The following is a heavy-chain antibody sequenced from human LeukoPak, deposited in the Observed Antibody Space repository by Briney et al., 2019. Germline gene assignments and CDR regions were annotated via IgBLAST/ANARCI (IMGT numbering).Heavy chain of an antibody. CDR2: INPNSGGT. Sequence: VASVKVSCKTSGYTSTGQYLHWVRQAPGQGLEWMGWINPNSGGTKSAQKFQGRVIMTRDTSISTAYMELRSLSSDDTAVYYCARGRQLHLGVLFPFAEFFQPWGQGTLVTVFS. J-gene: IGHJ1*01. CDR1: GYTSTGQY. V-gene: IGHV1-2*02. D-gene: IGHD3-16*01. CDR3: ARGRQLHLGVLFPFAEFFQP.